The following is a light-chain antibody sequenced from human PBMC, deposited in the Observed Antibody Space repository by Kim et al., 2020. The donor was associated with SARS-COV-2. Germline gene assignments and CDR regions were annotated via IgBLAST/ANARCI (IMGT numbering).Light chain of an antibody. CDR2: AAS. Sequence: ENVLTQSPATLSLSPGERASLSCRASQSVHGYLDWYQQKPGQAPRVVIYAASTRATGVPARFSGSGSGTDFTLTISSLEPEDFAVYYCQERDHSSWTFGQGTKVDIK. V-gene: IGKV3-11*01. CDR1: QSVHGY. CDR3: QERDHSSWT. J-gene: IGKJ1*01.